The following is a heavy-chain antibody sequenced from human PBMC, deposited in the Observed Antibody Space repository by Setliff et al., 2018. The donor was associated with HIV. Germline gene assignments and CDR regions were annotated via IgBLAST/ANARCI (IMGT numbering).Heavy chain of an antibody. D-gene: IGHD3-10*01. J-gene: IGHJ6*02. CDR1: GDSISSYY. CDR3: ARVRGRYYYHYAMDV. V-gene: IGHV4-59*12. CDR2: IYFSGHT. Sequence: PSETLSLTCTVSGDSISSYYWSWIRQPPGKGLEWIGYIYFSGHTNYNPSLRSRVTISVDTSKNQFSLKLSSVTAADTAVYYCARVRGRYYYHYAMDVWGQGTTVTVSS.